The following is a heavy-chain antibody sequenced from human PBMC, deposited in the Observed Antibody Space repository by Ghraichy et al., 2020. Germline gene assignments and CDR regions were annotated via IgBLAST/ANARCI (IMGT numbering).Heavy chain of an antibody. CDR2: ISSSSSYI. D-gene: IGHD6-19*01. CDR3: ARVTSSGWSTYYYYYYYGMDV. Sequence: GGSLRLSCAASGFTFSSYSMNWVRQAPGKGLEWVSSISSSSSYIYYADSVKGRFTISRDNAKNSLYLQMNSLRAEDTAVYYCARVTSSGWSTYYYYYYYGMDVWGQGTTVTVSS. J-gene: IGHJ6*02. V-gene: IGHV3-21*01. CDR1: GFTFSSYS.